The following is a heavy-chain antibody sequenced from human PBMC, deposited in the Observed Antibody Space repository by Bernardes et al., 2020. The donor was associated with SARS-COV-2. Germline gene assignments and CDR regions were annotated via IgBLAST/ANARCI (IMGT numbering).Heavy chain of an antibody. CDR1: GFTVSSNY. V-gene: IGHV3-53*01. J-gene: IGHJ6*02. D-gene: IGHD3-3*01. CDR2: IYSGGST. Sequence: GGSLRLSYAASGFTVSSNYMSWVRQAPGKGLEWVSVIYSGGSTYYADSVKGRFTISRDNSKNTLYLQMNSLRAEDTAVYYCARDRPGTIFSSGYYGMDVWGQGTTVTVSS. CDR3: ARDRPGTIFSSGYYGMDV.